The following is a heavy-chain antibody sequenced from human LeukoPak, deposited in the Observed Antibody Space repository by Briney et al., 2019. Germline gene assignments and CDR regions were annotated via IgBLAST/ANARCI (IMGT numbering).Heavy chain of an antibody. V-gene: IGHV4-39*07. Sequence: SETLSLTCTVSGGSISSSSYYWGWIRQPPGKGLEWIGEVNHSGSTNCNPSLKSRVTISVDTSKNQFSLKLSSVTAADTAVYYCARGTLQDYWGQGTLVTVSS. CDR2: VNHSGST. CDR3: ARGTLQDY. J-gene: IGHJ4*02. D-gene: IGHD1-1*01. CDR1: GGSISSSSYY.